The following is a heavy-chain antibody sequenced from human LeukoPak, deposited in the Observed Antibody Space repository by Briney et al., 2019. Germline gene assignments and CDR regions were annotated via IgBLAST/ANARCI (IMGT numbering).Heavy chain of an antibody. V-gene: IGHV3-23*01. J-gene: IGHJ4*02. CDR3: ARYTTAGYSSGWYGPSFDS. Sequence: GGSLRLSCTASGFTLSSYEMSWIRQAPGKGLEWVSSIDYSGGETHYADSVKGRFTISRDNSKNTLYLQLSSLRAEDTAVYYCARYTTAGYSSGWYGPSFDSWGQGTLVTVSS. D-gene: IGHD6-19*01. CDR1: GFTLSSYE. CDR2: IDYSGGET.